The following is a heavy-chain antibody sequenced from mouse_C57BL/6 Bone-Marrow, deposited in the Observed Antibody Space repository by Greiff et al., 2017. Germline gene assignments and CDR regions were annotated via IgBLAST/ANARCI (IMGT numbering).Heavy chain of an antibody. CDR2: IDPSDSYT. Sequence: VQLQQSGAELVRPGTSVKLSCTASGYPFTSYWMHWVKQRPGQGLAWIGVIDPSDSYTNYNQKFKGKATLTVDTSSSTAYMQLSSRTSEDSAVYYCATDYDDWYFDVWGTGTTVTVSS. D-gene: IGHD2-4*01. CDR1: GYPFTSYW. V-gene: IGHV1-59*01. CDR3: ATDYDDWYFDV. J-gene: IGHJ1*03.